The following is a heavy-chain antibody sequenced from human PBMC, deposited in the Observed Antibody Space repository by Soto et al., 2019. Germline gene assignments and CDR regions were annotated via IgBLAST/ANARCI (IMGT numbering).Heavy chain of an antibody. D-gene: IGHD3-3*01. CDR3: ARVGTAITIFGVVPRGPFDY. J-gene: IGHJ4*02. CDR2: ISAYNGNT. Sequence: RASVKVSCKASGSTFTSYGISCVRQAPGQGLEWMGWISAYNGNTNYAQKLQGRVTMTTDTSTSTAYMELRSLRSDDTAVYYCARVGTAITIFGVVPRGPFDYWRQGTLVTVSS. CDR1: GSTFTSYG. V-gene: IGHV1-18*01.